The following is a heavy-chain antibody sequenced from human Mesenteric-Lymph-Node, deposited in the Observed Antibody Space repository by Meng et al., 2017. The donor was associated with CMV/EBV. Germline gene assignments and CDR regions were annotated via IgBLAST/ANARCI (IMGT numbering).Heavy chain of an antibody. D-gene: IGHD4-17*01. CDR2: IHPTSGAT. V-gene: IGHV1-2*02. CDR1: GYTFTDYY. J-gene: IGHJ4*02. Sequence: GGSLRLSCKASGYTFTDYYMHWVRQAPGQGLDWMGWIHPTSGATGYIDNFQGRVTMTRDTSISTDYMELSGLRSDDTAVYYCTRLSGAKRSFDYWGQGTLVTVSS. CDR3: TRLSGAKRSFDY.